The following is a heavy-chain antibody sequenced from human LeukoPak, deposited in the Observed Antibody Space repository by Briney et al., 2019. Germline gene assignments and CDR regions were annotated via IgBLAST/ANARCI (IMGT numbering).Heavy chain of an antibody. CDR2: ISTYNGNT. D-gene: IGHD2-2*01. V-gene: IGHV1-18*01. J-gene: IGHJ4*02. CDR3: ARDSAQLLPADY. CDR1: GYTFTSYG. Sequence: GASVKVSCKASGYTFTSYGISWVRQAPGRGLEWMGWISTYNGNTNYAQKLQGRVTMTTDTSTSTAYMELRSLRSDDTAVYYCARDSAQLLPADYWGQGTLVTVSS.